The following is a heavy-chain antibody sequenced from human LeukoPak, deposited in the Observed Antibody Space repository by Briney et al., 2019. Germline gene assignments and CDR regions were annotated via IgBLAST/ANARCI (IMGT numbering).Heavy chain of an antibody. Sequence: GGSLRLSCAASGFTFSNYWMSWVRQAPGKGLEWVANIKEDGSEKYYVDSVKGRFTISRDNARNSLHLQMNSLRAEDTAVYYCASGRQLGYWGQGTLVTVSS. V-gene: IGHV3-7*01. CDR1: GFTFSNYW. J-gene: IGHJ4*02. D-gene: IGHD6-13*01. CDR3: ASGRQLGY. CDR2: IKEDGSEK.